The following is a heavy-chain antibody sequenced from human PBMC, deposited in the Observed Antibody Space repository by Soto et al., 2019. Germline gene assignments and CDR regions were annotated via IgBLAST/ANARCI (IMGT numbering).Heavy chain of an antibody. Sequence: QLQLQESGPGLVKPSETLSLTCTVSGGSISSSSYYWGWIRQPPGKGLAWIGSIYYSGITYYNQSLKSRVTIAVDTAKNQLFLKRSSVTAADTAVYYCARWKTDGFDYWGQGTLVTVSS. J-gene: IGHJ4*02. CDR2: IYYSGIT. V-gene: IGHV4-39*01. D-gene: IGHD1-1*01. CDR1: GGSISSSSYY. CDR3: ARWKTDGFDY.